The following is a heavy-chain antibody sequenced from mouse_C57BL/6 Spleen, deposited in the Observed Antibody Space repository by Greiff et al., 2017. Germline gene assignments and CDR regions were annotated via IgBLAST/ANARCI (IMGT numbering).Heavy chain of an antibody. V-gene: IGHV1-69*01. CDR2: IDPSDSYT. CDR3: ARAAQATDFDY. D-gene: IGHD3-2*02. Sequence: VQLQQPGAELVMPGASVKLSCKASGYTFTSYWMHWVKQRPGQGLEWIGEIDPSDSYTNYNQKFKGKSTLTVDKSSSTAYMQLSSLTSEDSAVYYCARAAQATDFDYWGQGTTLTVSS. CDR1: GYTFTSYW. J-gene: IGHJ2*01.